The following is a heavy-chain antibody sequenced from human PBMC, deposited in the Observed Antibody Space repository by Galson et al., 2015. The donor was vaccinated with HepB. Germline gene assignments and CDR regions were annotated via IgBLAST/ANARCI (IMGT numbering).Heavy chain of an antibody. Sequence: SLRLSCAPSGFTFDDYAMHWVRQAPGKGLEWVSGVNWKSGNIGYADSVKGRFTISRDNAKTSLYLQMNSLRAEDTALYYCAIASYSYESTGYGFAVDVWGQGTMVTVSS. D-gene: IGHD3-22*01. CDR1: GFTFDDYA. CDR2: VNWKSGNI. CDR3: AIASYSYESTGYGFAVDV. J-gene: IGHJ3*01. V-gene: IGHV3-9*01.